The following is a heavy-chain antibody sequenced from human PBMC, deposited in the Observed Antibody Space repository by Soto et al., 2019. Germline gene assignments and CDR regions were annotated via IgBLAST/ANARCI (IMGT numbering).Heavy chain of an antibody. D-gene: IGHD5-18*01. Sequence: SETLSLTCTVSGDSISSDDYYWNWIRQPPGKGLEWIGYISYSGSTYYNPPLKSRVSISIDTSKNQFPLELNSVTAADTAVYFCATELSGYSYGPGDLTWGQGTLVTVSS. CDR3: ATELSGYSYGPGDLT. CDR1: GDSISSDDYY. CDR2: ISYSGST. J-gene: IGHJ5*02. V-gene: IGHV4-30-4*01.